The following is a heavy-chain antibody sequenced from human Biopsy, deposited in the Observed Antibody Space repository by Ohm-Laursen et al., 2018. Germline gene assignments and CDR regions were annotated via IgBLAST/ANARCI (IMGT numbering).Heavy chain of an antibody. CDR1: GFTFSNYQ. D-gene: IGHD3-16*01. Sequence: SLRLSCTASGFTFSNYQMSWIRQTPGKGLEWVSHISSGGSTIFHADSVKGRFTISRDDAKGSLYLQMTNLRAEETAVYYCGRSYGIMAAPVHLWGQGTLVTVSS. V-gene: IGHV3-11*01. J-gene: IGHJ4*01. CDR3: GRSYGIMAAPVHL. CDR2: ISSGGSTI.